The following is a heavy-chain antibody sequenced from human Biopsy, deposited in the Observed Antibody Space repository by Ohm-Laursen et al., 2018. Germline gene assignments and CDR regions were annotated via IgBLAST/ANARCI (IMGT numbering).Heavy chain of an antibody. CDR1: GESFNGYY. J-gene: IGHJ6*02. CDR3: VRGVDYYDPYRSYALAV. D-gene: IGHD3-22*01. CDR2: INHSGRT. V-gene: IGHV4-34*01. Sequence: SDTLSLTWAVYGESFNGYYWSWIRQTPGKGLEWIGEINHSGRTNYNPSLKSRVTISVDTSKNQFSLKVRSVTAADTAVYFCVRGVDYYDPYRSYALAVWGHWTTVTISS.